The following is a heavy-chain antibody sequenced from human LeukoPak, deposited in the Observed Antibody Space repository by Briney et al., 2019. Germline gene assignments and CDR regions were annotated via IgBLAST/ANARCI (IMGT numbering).Heavy chain of an antibody. CDR2: IYLSGST. CDR3: ARESGTNFYFYYYMDV. D-gene: IGHD1-26*01. CDR1: GGSISSGSYY. Sequence: SETLSLTCTDSGGSISSGSYYWSWIRQPAGKGLEWIGRIYLSGSTTYNPPLKSRVTISVDTSKNQFSLKLSSVTAADTAVYYCARESGTNFYFYYYMDVWGKGTTVTVSS. J-gene: IGHJ6*03. V-gene: IGHV4-61*02.